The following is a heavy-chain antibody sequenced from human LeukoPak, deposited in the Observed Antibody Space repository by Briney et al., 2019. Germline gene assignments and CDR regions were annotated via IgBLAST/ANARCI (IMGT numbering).Heavy chain of an antibody. V-gene: IGHV1-58*02. CDR3: AAGEYSSGWHRAGY. CDR2: IVVGSGNT. J-gene: IGHJ4*02. D-gene: IGHD6-19*01. CDR1: GFTFTSSA. Sequence: SVKVSCKASGFTFTSSAMQWVRQARGQRLEWIGWIVVGSGNTNYAQKFQERVTITRDMSTSTAYMELSSLRSEDTAVYYCAAGEYSSGWHRAGYWGQGTLVTVSS.